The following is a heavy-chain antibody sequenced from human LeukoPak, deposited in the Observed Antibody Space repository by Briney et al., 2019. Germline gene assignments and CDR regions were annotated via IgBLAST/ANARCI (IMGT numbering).Heavy chain of an antibody. D-gene: IGHD2-21*01. Sequence: GGSLRLSCAASGLTFSSYWMSWVRQAPGKGLEWVANIKQDGSEKYYVDSVKGRFTISRDNAKNSLYLQMNSLRAEDTAVYYCARATASNWFDPWGQGTLVTVFS. V-gene: IGHV3-7*01. CDR3: ARATASNWFDP. J-gene: IGHJ5*02. CDR2: IKQDGSEK. CDR1: GLTFSSYW.